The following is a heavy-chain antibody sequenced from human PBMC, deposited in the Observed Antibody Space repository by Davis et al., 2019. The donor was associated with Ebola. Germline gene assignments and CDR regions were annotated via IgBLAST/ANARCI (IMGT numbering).Heavy chain of an antibody. CDR3: ARTNYDFWSGYYSGYFDL. V-gene: IGHV4-4*07. CDR1: GGSISSYY. Sequence: PSETLSLTCTVSGGSISSYYWSWIRQPAGKGLEWIGRIYTSGSTNYNPSLKSRVTMSVDTSKNQFSLKLSSVTAADTAVYYCARTNYDFWSGYYSGYFDLWGRGTLVTVSS. D-gene: IGHD3-3*01. CDR2: IYTSGST. J-gene: IGHJ2*01.